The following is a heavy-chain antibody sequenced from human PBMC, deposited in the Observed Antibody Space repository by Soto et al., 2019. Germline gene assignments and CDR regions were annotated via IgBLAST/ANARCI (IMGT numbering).Heavy chain of an antibody. Sequence: GGSLRLSCAASGFSFSIYSMNWVRQAPGKGLEWVAFISFDGSKKYYADSVKGRFTISRDNSKNTLYLQMNSLRAEDTAVYYCAKFGMATTKRSPPYYIDYWGRGALVTVSS. D-gene: IGHD1-1*01. V-gene: IGHV3-30-3*01. CDR1: GFSFSIYS. CDR3: AKFGMATTKRSPPYYIDY. J-gene: IGHJ4*02. CDR2: ISFDGSKK.